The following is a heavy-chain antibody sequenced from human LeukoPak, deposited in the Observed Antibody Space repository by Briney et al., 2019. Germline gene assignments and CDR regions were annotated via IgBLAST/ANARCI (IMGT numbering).Heavy chain of an antibody. Sequence: GGSLRLSCAASGFTFSSYSMNWVRQAPGKGLEWVSSISSSSSYIYYADSVKGRFTISRDNAKNSLYPQMNSLRAEDTAVYYCARNEENYYDSSGYYYYWGQGTLVTVSS. CDR1: GFTFSSYS. CDR2: ISSSSSYI. J-gene: IGHJ4*02. D-gene: IGHD3-22*01. V-gene: IGHV3-21*01. CDR3: ARNEENYYDSSGYYYY.